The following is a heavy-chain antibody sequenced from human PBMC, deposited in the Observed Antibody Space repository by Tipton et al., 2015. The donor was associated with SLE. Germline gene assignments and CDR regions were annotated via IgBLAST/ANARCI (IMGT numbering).Heavy chain of an antibody. D-gene: IGHD2-21*02. V-gene: IGHV1-18*01. CDR2: ISAYNGNT. CDR1: GYSFTSYS. Sequence: QLVQSGAEVKKPGASVKVSCKASGYSFTSYSISWVRQAPGQGLEWMGRISAYNGNTNYAQKIKDRVTMTTDASTNTAYMELTELRSDDTAFYYCARGEGGYKSAWYSLWGQGTLVTVSS. J-gene: IGHJ4*02. CDR3: ARGEGGYKSAWYSL.